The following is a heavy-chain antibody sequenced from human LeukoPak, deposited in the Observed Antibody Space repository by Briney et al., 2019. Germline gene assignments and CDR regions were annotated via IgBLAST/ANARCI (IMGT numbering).Heavy chain of an antibody. D-gene: IGHD3-16*01. Sequence: ASVKVSCKASGYIFTSYYMHWVRQAPGQGLEWMGIINPSGGSTTYAQKFQGRVTMTRDTSTSTVYMELSSLISEDTAVYYCAREEGEWPPSYFQHWGQGNLVTVSS. J-gene: IGHJ1*01. CDR1: GYIFTSYY. CDR2: INPSGGST. V-gene: IGHV1-46*01. CDR3: AREEGEWPPSYFQH.